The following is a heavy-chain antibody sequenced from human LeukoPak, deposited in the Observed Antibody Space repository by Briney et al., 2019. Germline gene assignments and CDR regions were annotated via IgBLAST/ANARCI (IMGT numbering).Heavy chain of an antibody. CDR3: ARHLKFASSSWPKDYYYYYGMDV. CDR1: GGSISSGSYY. D-gene: IGHD6-13*01. V-gene: IGHV4-61*02. Sequence: SQTLSLTCTVSGGSISSGSYYWSWIRQPAGKGLEWIGRIYTSGSTNYNPSLKSRVTISVDTSKNQFSLKLSPVTAADTAVYYCARHLKFASSSWPKDYYYYYGMDVWGQGTTVTVSS. CDR2: IYTSGST. J-gene: IGHJ6*02.